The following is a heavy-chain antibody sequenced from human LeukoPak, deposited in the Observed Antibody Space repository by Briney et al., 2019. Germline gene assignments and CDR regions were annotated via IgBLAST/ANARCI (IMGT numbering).Heavy chain of an antibody. CDR3: ARGLQDFWSGYYDYWFDP. CDR1: GYTFTGYY. CDR2: INPNSGGT. Sequence: ASVKVSCKASGYTFTGYYMHWVRQAPGQGLEWMGWINPNSGGTHYAQKFQGRVTMTRDTSISTAYMELSRLRSDDTAVYYCARGLQDFWSGYYDYWFDPWGQGTLVTVSS. V-gene: IGHV1-2*02. D-gene: IGHD3-3*01. J-gene: IGHJ5*02.